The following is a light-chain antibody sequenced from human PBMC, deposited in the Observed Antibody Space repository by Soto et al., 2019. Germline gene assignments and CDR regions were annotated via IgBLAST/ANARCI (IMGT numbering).Light chain of an antibody. Sequence: DIQMTQSPSSLSASVGDRVTITCRASQSISSYLNWYQQKPGKAPKLLIYAASSLQSGVPSSFSGSGSGTDFTLTISSLQPEDVATYYCQQSYSTLVTFGPGTKVDIK. V-gene: IGKV1-39*01. CDR1: QSISSY. CDR3: QQSYSTLVT. J-gene: IGKJ3*01. CDR2: AAS.